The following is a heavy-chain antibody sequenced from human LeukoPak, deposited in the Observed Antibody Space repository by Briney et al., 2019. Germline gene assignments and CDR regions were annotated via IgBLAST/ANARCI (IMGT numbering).Heavy chain of an antibody. CDR2: IWYDGSNK. D-gene: IGHD3-22*01. J-gene: IGHJ4*02. CDR1: GFTVSSNY. V-gene: IGHV3-33*08. CDR3: ARDLRFPNYDSSGYYYGY. Sequence: GGSLRLSCAASGFTVSSNYMSWVRQAPGKGLEWVAVIWYDGSNKYYADSVKGRFTISRDNSKNTLYLQMNSLRAEDTAVYYCARDLRFPNYDSSGYYYGYWGQGTLVTVSS.